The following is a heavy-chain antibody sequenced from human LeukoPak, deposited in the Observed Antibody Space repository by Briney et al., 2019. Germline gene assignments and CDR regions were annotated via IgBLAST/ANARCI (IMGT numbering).Heavy chain of an antibody. CDR2: ISWSSGSI. D-gene: IGHD6-19*01. CDR1: GFTFDDYA. Sequence: PGRSLRLSCAASGFTFDDYAMHWVRQAPGKGLEWVSGISWSSGSIGYADSVKGRFTISRDNAKNSLYLQMNSLRAEDTALYYCAKDSVAVADTPTFDYWGQGTLVTVSS. V-gene: IGHV3-9*01. CDR3: AKDSVAVADTPTFDY. J-gene: IGHJ4*02.